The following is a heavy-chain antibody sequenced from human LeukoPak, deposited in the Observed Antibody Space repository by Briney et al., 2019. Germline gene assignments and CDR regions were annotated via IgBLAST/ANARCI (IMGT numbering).Heavy chain of an antibody. J-gene: IGHJ4*02. CDR2: IYDTGGT. CDR1: GASISSHY. D-gene: IGHD3-22*01. CDR3: ARGHYYDNSGDY. Sequence: SETLSLTCTVSGASISSHYWSWIRQPPGKGLEWIGHIYDTGGTNYNPSLKSRVTISPDTSKNQFSLNLSSVTAADTAVYYCARGHYYDNSGDYWGQGILVTVSS. V-gene: IGHV4-59*11.